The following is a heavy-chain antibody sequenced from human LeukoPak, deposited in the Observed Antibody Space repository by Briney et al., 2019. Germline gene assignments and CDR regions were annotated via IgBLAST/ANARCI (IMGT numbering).Heavy chain of an antibody. Sequence: GGSLRLSCAASGFTFSSYSMNWVRQAPGKGLEWVSSISSSSSYIYYADSVKGRFTISRDNTKNTLFLQMNSLRADDTAVFYCAKDGGFYGENFDYWGQGTLVTVSS. D-gene: IGHD4-17*01. CDR3: AKDGGFYGENFDY. J-gene: IGHJ4*02. CDR1: GFTFSSYS. CDR2: ISSSSSYI. V-gene: IGHV3-21*01.